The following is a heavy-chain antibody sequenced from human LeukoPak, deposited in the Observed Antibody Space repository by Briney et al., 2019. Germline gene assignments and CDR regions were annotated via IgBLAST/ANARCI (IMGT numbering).Heavy chain of an antibody. J-gene: IGHJ4*02. D-gene: IGHD3-9*01. CDR1: GFTFSSYA. Sequence: PGGSLRLSCAASGFTFSSYAMSWVRQAPGKGLEWVSAISGSCGSTYYADSVKGRFTISRDNSKNTLYLQMNSLRAEDTAVYYCAKTLRYFDWPPEGDYWGQGTLVTVSS. CDR3: AKTLRYFDWPPEGDY. V-gene: IGHV3-23*01. CDR2: ISGSCGST.